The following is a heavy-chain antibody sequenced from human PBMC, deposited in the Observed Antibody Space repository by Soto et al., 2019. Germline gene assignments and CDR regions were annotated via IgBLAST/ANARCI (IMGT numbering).Heavy chain of an antibody. J-gene: IGHJ6*02. CDR2: IIPIFGTA. CDR3: ARDRYSYYDFWSGSLPYYYYGMDV. D-gene: IGHD3-3*01. CDR1: GGTFSSYA. Sequence: SVKVSCKASGGTFSSYAISWVRQAPGQGLEWMGGIIPIFGTANYAQKFQGRVTITADESTSTAYMELSSLRAEDTAVYYCARDRYSYYDFWSGSLPYYYYGMDVWGQGTTVTVSS. V-gene: IGHV1-69*13.